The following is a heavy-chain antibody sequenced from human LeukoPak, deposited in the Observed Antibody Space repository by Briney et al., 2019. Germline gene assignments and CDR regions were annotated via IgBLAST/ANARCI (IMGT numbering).Heavy chain of an antibody. D-gene: IGHD3/OR15-3a*01. V-gene: IGHV3-30*03. CDR1: GFTFSSYG. Sequence: GGSLRLSCAASGFTFSSYGMHWVRQAPGKGLEWVAVISYDGSNKYYADSVKGRFTISRDNSKNTLYLQMNSLRAEDTAVYYCARLWAGYYSPGVGDYWGQGTLVTVSS. CDR3: ARLWAGYYSPGVGDY. CDR2: ISYDGSNK. J-gene: IGHJ4*02.